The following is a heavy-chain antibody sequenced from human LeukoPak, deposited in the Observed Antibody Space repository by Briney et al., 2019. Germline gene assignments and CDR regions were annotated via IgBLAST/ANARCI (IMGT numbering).Heavy chain of an antibody. CDR3: GRDDVVVSAAMAGGGLMSYYFDY. J-gene: IGHJ4*02. CDR1: GFTFSRYA. Sequence: PGGSLRLSCAASGFTFSRYAMHWVRQAPGKGLEWVAVISYDGSNKYYADSVKGRFTISRDNSKNTLYLQMNSLRAEDTAVYYCGRDDVVVSAAMAGGGLMSYYFDYWGQGTLVTVSS. D-gene: IGHD2-2*01. V-gene: IGHV3-30-3*01. CDR2: ISYDGSNK.